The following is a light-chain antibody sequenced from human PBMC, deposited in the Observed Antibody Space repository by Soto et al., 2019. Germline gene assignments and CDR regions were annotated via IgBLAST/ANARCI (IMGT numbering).Light chain of an antibody. V-gene: IGKV3-11*01. Sequence: EIVLTQSPATLSLSPGERAIFSCRASQSISNYLAWYHQKPGQAPRLLIYDASKRATGIPARFSGSGSGTDFTLTISSLEPEDFAVYYCHQRSDWPRTFGQGTKLEIK. J-gene: IGKJ2*01. CDR1: QSISNY. CDR3: HQRSDWPRT. CDR2: DAS.